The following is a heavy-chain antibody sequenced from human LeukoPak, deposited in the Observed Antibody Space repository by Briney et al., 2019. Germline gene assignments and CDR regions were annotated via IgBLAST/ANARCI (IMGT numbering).Heavy chain of an antibody. CDR1: GCTFTSYG. J-gene: IGHJ6*03. CDR3: AREGSRRYYYYMDV. Sequence: GASVKVSCKASGCTFTSYGISWVRQAPGQGLEWMGWISAYNGNTNCAQKLQGRVTMTTDTSTSTAYMELRSLRSDDTAVYYCAREGSRRYYYYMDVWGKGTTVTISS. D-gene: IGHD1-26*01. V-gene: IGHV1-18*01. CDR2: ISAYNGNT.